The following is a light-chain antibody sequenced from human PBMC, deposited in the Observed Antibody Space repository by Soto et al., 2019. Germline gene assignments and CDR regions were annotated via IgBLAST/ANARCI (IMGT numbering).Light chain of an antibody. J-gene: IGKJ1*01. CDR2: GAS. V-gene: IGKV3-20*01. CDR3: QQYGSSPPT. CDR1: QSISRY. Sequence: EIVFTQSPGTLSLSPGERTTLSCRASQSISRYLAWYQQKPGQGPRLLIYGASSRATGTPDRFSGSGSGTDFTLTINRLEPEDFALYYCQQYGSSPPTFGQGTKVDIK.